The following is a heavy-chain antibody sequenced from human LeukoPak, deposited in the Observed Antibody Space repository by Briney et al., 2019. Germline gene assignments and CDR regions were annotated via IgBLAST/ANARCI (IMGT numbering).Heavy chain of an antibody. CDR1: GFTFSSSW. Sequence: PGGSLRLSCAASGFTFSSSWMSWVRQTPEKGLEWVANMSPDGTEKYYVDSVKGRFTISRDNAKNSLYLQMNSLRAEDTAVYSCARRTNYLAFDYWGQGTLVTVSS. CDR2: MSPDGTEK. D-gene: IGHD4/OR15-4a*01. CDR3: ARRTNYLAFDY. J-gene: IGHJ4*02. V-gene: IGHV3-7*01.